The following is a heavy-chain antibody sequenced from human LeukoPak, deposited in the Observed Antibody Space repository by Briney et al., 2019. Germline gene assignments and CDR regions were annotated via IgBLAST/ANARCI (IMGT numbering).Heavy chain of an antibody. J-gene: IGHJ4*02. Sequence: KASETLSLTCTVSGYSISSGYYWGWIRQPPGKGLEWIGSIYHSGSTYYNPSLKSRVTISVDTSKNQFSLKLSSVTAADTAVYYCARGRITMVRGVVFDYWGQGTLVTVSS. CDR2: IYHSGST. D-gene: IGHD3-10*01. CDR3: ARGRITMVRGVVFDY. CDR1: GYSISSGYY. V-gene: IGHV4-38-2*02.